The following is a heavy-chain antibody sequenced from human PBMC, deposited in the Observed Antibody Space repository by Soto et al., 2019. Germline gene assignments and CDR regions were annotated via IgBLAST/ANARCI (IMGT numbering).Heavy chain of an antibody. CDR3: ARERRYCSGGSCYSPLVSNWFDP. CDR2: TYYRSKWYN. Sequence: SQTLSLTCAISGDSVSSNSAAWNWIRQSPSRGLEWLGRTYYRSKWYNDYAVSVKSRITINPDTSKNQFSLQPNSVTPEDTAVYYCARERRYCSGGSCYSPLVSNWFDPWGQGTLVTVSS. CDR1: GDSVSSNSAA. J-gene: IGHJ5*02. D-gene: IGHD2-15*01. V-gene: IGHV6-1*01.